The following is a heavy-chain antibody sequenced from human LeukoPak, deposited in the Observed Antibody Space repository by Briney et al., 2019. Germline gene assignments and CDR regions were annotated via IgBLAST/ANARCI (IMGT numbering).Heavy chain of an antibody. Sequence: AGGSLRLSCAASGFTFSSYPMSWVRQAPGKGLEWVSGISGSGSSTYYTDSVKGRFTISRDNSKNTLYLQMNSLRADDTAVYYCAEDSSGYSFPNWFDPWGQGTLVTVSS. D-gene: IGHD3-22*01. V-gene: IGHV3-23*01. J-gene: IGHJ5*01. CDR3: AEDSSGYSFPNWFDP. CDR2: ISGSGSST. CDR1: GFTFSSYP.